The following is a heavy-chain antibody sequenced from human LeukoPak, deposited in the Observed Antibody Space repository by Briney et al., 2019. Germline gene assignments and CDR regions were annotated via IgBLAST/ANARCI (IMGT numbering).Heavy chain of an antibody. CDR3: ARQGLIVMAGEGDFDY. D-gene: IGHD5-24*01. CDR1: GGSINSTNYY. V-gene: IGHV4-39*01. J-gene: IGHJ4*02. CDR2: IYYSGNT. Sequence: PSETLSLTCTVSGGSINSTNYYWGWIRQPPGKGLEWIGSIYYSGNTHYNPSLKSRVTISVDTSKNQFSLKLSSVTAADTAVYYCARQGLIVMAGEGDFDYWGQGTLVTVSS.